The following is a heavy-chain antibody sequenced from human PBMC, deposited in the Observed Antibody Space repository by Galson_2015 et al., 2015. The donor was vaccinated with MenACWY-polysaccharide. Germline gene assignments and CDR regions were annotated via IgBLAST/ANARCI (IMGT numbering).Heavy chain of an antibody. J-gene: IGHJ4*02. CDR3: AKSGGDGVTVFATVPTAPES. D-gene: IGHD2-21*01. V-gene: IGHV3-23*01. Sequence: SLRLSCAASGFTFRSYPMNWVRQTPGKGLEWVSGISGSGNSAFYADSVRGRFTISRDNSKNTLYLQMNSLRADDTALYYCAKSGGDGVTVFATVPTAPESWGQGTLDTVSS. CDR1: GFTFRSYP. CDR2: ISGSGNSA.